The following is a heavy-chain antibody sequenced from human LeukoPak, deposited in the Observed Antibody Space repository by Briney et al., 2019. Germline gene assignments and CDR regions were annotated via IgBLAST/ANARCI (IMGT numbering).Heavy chain of an antibody. D-gene: IGHD4-17*01. CDR2: INHSGST. CDR3: ARGRRTVTTLSYYYYYYGMDV. CDR1: GGSFSGYY. J-gene: IGHJ6*02. Sequence: KPSETLSLTCAVYGGSFSGYYWSWIRQPPGKGLEWIGEINHSGSTNYNPSLKSRVTISVDTFKNQFSLKLSSVTAADTAVYYCARGRRTVTTLSYYYYYYGMDVWGQGTTVTVSS. V-gene: IGHV4-34*01.